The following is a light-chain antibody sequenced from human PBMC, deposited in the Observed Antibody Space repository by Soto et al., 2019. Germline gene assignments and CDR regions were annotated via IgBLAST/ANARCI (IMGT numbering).Light chain of an antibody. CDR3: CSYAGISIFSV. Sequence: QSVLTQPAPVSGSPGQSITISCTGTSSDVGSYNLVSWYQQHPGKAPKLMIYGVNKRPSGVSNRFSGSKSGNTASLTISGLQAEDEADYYCCSYAGISIFSVLGTGTKVTVL. V-gene: IGLV2-23*02. CDR2: GVN. CDR1: SSDVGSYNL. J-gene: IGLJ1*01.